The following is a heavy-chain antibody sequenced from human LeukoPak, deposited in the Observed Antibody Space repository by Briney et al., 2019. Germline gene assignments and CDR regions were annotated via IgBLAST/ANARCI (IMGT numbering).Heavy chain of an antibody. CDR1: GGTFSSYA. J-gene: IGHJ6*04. V-gene: IGHV1-69*06. CDR3: ARDKGRGYFDWSIQMDV. D-gene: IGHD3-9*01. Sequence: SVKVSCKASGGTFSSYAISWVRQAPGQGLEWMGGIIPIFGTANYAQKFQGRVTITADKSTSTAYMELSSLRSEDTAVYYCARDKGRGYFDWSIQMDVWGKGTTVTVSS. CDR2: IIPIFGTA.